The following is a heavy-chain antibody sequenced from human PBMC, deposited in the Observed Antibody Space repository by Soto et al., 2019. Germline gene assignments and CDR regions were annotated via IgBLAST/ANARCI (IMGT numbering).Heavy chain of an antibody. J-gene: IGHJ6*03. D-gene: IGHD2-15*01. V-gene: IGHV1-46*03. CDR3: ASAARSCSGGSCYPSYYYYYMDV. CDR2: INPSGGST. Sequence: QVQLVQSGAEVKKPGASVKVSCKASGYTFTSYYMHWVRQAPGQGLEWMGIINPSGGSTSYAQKVQGRVTMTRATSTSTVYMELSSLRSADTAVYYCASAARSCSGGSCYPSYYYYYMDVWCKGTTVTDSS. CDR1: GYTFTSYY.